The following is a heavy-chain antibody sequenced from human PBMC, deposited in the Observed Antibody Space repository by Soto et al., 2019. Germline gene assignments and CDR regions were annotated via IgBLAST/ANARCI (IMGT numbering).Heavy chain of an antibody. CDR3: NRGAEYDILSGYL. Sequence: QERLVQSGAEVRKPGSSVTVSCKVTGVTSTRYAINWVRQAPGQGLEWMGGIVPMFGTSKYAQKFQGRVTITADTSTNITDMELINRRSDDTAVYYCNRGAEYDILSGYLWGQGTLVSVSS. CDR2: IVPMFGTS. D-gene: IGHD3-9*01. CDR1: GVTSTRYA. J-gene: IGHJ4*02. V-gene: IGHV1-69*06.